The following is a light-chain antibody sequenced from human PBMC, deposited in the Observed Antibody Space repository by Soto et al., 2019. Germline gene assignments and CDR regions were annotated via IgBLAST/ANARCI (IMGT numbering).Light chain of an antibody. Sequence: QSVLTQPPSASGSPGQSVTISCAGSSSDIGASNSVSWYQQHPGKAPKLLISAVTKRPSGVPDRFSGSKSGNTASLTVSGLQADDEADYYCGSKAGSNKHVVFGGGTKLTVL. V-gene: IGLV2-8*01. CDR3: GSKAGSNKHVV. CDR2: AVT. J-gene: IGLJ2*01. CDR1: SSDIGASNS.